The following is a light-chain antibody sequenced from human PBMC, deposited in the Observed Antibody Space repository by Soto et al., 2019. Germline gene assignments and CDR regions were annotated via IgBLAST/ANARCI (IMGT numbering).Light chain of an antibody. CDR3: QHYNSYSEA. J-gene: IGKJ1*01. V-gene: IGKV1-5*03. CDR1: QSISSW. CDR2: KAS. Sequence: DIQMTQSPSTLSASVGDRGTITCRASQSISSWLAWYQQKPGKAPKLLIYKASTLKSGVTSRFSGSGSGTEFTLTISSLQPDDFATYYCQHYNSYSEAFGQGTKVDI.